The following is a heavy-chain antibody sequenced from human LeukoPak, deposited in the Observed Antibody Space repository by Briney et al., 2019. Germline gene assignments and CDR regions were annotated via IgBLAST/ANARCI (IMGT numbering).Heavy chain of an antibody. D-gene: IGHD5-18*01. Sequence: SETLSLTCTVSGGSLSSYYWSWIRQPAGKGLEWVARIYTSESTNYNPSLKSRVTMSVDTSKNKFSLKLSSVTAADTAVYYCARDRDTAMVTGFDYWGQGTLVTVSS. CDR2: IYTSEST. CDR1: GGSLSSYY. CDR3: ARDRDTAMVTGFDY. J-gene: IGHJ4*02. V-gene: IGHV4-4*07.